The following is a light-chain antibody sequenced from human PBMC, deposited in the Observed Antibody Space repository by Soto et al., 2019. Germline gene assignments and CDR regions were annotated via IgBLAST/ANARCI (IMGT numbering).Light chain of an antibody. CDR3: QQYGTSPYT. CDR2: GAS. CDR1: QSINTRY. J-gene: IGKJ2*01. Sequence: DIVLTQSPGTLSLSPGERATLSCRASQSINTRYLAWYQKSPGQPPSLLIYGASNRANGVPDRFSGSGSGTDFTLTISRLEPEDFSVYYCQQYGTSPYTFGQGTKLEIK. V-gene: IGKV3-20*01.